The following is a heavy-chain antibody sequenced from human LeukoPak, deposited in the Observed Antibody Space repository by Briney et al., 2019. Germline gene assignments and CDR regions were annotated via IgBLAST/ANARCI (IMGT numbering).Heavy chain of an antibody. Sequence: GGSLRLSCAASGFTFINYGMHWVRQAPGKGLEWVATISYDRSHKDYADSVRGRFTISRDNSKNTLYLQMNSLRAEDTAVYYCAELGITMIGGVWGKGTTVTISS. J-gene: IGHJ6*04. V-gene: IGHV3-30*18. CDR3: AELGITMIGGV. CDR2: ISYDRSHK. CDR1: GFTFINYG. D-gene: IGHD3-10*01.